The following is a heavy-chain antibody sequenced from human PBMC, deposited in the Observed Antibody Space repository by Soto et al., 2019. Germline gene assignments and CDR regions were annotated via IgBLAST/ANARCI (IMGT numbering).Heavy chain of an antibody. Sequence: GGSLRLSCAASGFTFSSYAMSWVRQAPGKALGWVSAISGSAGSTYYADSVKGRFTVSRDNSKNTLYLQMNGLRAEDTAVYYCAKFAGDYHGRMDVWGQGTTVTVSS. CDR2: ISGSAGST. CDR1: GFTFSSYA. CDR3: AKFAGDYHGRMDV. D-gene: IGHD4-17*01. V-gene: IGHV3-23*01. J-gene: IGHJ6*02.